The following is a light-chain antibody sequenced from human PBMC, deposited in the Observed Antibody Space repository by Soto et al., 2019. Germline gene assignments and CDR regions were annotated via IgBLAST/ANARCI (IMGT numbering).Light chain of an antibody. CDR1: QSVSSSY. V-gene: IGKV3-20*01. J-gene: IGKJ3*01. Sequence: EIVLTQSPGTLSLSPGERATLSCRASQSVSSSYLAWYQQKPGQAPRLLIYGASGRATGVPVRFSGCGSGTEFTLIISRREPEDFAVYYCQQYGSSPLFTFGPGTKVDIK. CDR2: GAS. CDR3: QQYGSSPLFT.